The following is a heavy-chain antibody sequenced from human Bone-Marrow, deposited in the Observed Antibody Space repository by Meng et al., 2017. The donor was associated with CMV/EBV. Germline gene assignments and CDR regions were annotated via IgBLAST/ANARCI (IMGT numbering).Heavy chain of an antibody. CDR3: ANLIDCSSTSCYFDY. CDR1: GGTFSSYA. D-gene: IGHD2-2*01. Sequence: SVKVSCKASGGTFSSYAISWVRQAPGQGLEWMGGIIPILGIANYAQKFQGRVTITADKSTSTAYMELSSLRSEDTAVYYFANLIDCSSTSCYFDYWGQGTLVTVSS. CDR2: IIPILGIA. V-gene: IGHV1-69*10. J-gene: IGHJ4*02.